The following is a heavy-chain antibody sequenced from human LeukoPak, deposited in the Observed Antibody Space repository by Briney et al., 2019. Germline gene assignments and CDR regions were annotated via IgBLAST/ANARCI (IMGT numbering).Heavy chain of an antibody. Sequence: GGSLRLSCAASGFTFSSYGMHWVRQAPGKGLEWVAFIRYDGSNKYYADSVKGRFTISRYNSKNTLYLQMKSLRAEGTAVYYCAKTLSSYGGSGYWGQGTLVTASS. CDR1: GFTFSSYG. J-gene: IGHJ4*02. D-gene: IGHD4-23*01. CDR3: AKTLSSYGGSGY. V-gene: IGHV3-30*02. CDR2: IRYDGSNK.